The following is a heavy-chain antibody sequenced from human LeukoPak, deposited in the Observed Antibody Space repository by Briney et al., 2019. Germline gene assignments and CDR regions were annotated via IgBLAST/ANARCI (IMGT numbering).Heavy chain of an antibody. Sequence: SETLSLTCTVSGGSISGYYWSWIRQPPGKGLEWIGYIYYSGSTNYNPSLKSRVTISVDTSKNQFSLKLSSVTAADTAVYHCARHWYFDLWGRGTLVTVSS. V-gene: IGHV4-59*08. CDR1: GGSISGYY. CDR2: IYYSGST. J-gene: IGHJ2*01. CDR3: ARHWYFDL.